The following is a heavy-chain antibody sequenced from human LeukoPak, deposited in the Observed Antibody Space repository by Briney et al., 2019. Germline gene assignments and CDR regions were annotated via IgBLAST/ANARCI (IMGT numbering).Heavy chain of an antibody. CDR3: ARETVTPPYYYSMDV. CDR1: GFTVSSNY. D-gene: IGHD4-11*01. CDR2: IYSGGST. J-gene: IGHJ6*02. Sequence: GGSLRLSCAASGFTVSSNYMSWVRQAPGKGLEWVSVIYSGGSTYHADSVKGRFTISRDNSKNTLYLQMNSLRAEDTAVYYCARETVTPPYYYSMDVWGQGTTVTVSS. V-gene: IGHV3-53*01.